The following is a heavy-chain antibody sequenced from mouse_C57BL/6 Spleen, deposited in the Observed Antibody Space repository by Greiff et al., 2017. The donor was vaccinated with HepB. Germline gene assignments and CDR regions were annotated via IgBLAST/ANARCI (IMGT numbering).Heavy chain of an antibody. CDR2: IDPENGDT. Sequence: EVQLQQSGAELVRPGASVKLSCTASGFNIKDDYMHWVKQRPEQGLEWIGWIDPENGDTEYASKFQGKATITADTSSNTAYLQLSSLTSEDTAVYYCTTWDYSNWALAYWGQGTLVTVSA. CDR3: TTWDYSNWALAY. D-gene: IGHD2-5*01. CDR1: GFNIKDDY. V-gene: IGHV14-4*01. J-gene: IGHJ3*01.